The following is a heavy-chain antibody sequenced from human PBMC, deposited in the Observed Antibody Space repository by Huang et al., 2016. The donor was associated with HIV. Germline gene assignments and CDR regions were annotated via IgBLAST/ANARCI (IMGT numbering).Heavy chain of an antibody. V-gene: IGHV4-59*11. Sequence: QVQLQESGPGLVKPSETLSLTCTVSGGSISSHYWSWIRQPPGKGLGWIGSIYYSGGTNYNPSLRSLVTISVDTSRNQFSLRLSSVTAADTAVYYCARDTMVRGFDYWGQGTLVTVSS. J-gene: IGHJ4*02. D-gene: IGHD3-10*01. CDR2: IYYSGGT. CDR1: GGSISSHY. CDR3: ARDTMVRGFDY.